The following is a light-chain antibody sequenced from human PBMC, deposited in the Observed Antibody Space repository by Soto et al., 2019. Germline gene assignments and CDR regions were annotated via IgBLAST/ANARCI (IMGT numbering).Light chain of an antibody. CDR1: SANIGAGYD. V-gene: IGLV1-40*01. Sequence: QSVLTQPPSVSGAPGQTVTISCAGSSANIGAGYDVHWYLQIPGTAPQLLIYANINRPSGVPDRFSGSKSGTSASLAITGLQAEDEADYFCQSYDSSMSGDVFGTGTKVTVL. CDR2: ANI. CDR3: QSYDSSMSGDV. J-gene: IGLJ1*01.